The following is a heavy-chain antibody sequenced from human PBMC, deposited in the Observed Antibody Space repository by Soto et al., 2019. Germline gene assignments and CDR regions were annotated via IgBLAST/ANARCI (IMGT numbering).Heavy chain of an antibody. J-gene: IGHJ4*02. CDR3: ARGDQFGFGVDY. CDR2: MVPDSGRT. Sequence: QVQLVQSGAEVKKPGASVKVSCKASGYTFLNHDINWVRQAPGQGLEWMGWMVPDSGRTGYAKKYQGRVTMTRNTSTSTAYMELNSLTNEDTAVYYCARGDQFGFGVDYWGQGTPVTVSS. D-gene: IGHD3-10*01. V-gene: IGHV1-8*01. CDR1: GYTFLNHD.